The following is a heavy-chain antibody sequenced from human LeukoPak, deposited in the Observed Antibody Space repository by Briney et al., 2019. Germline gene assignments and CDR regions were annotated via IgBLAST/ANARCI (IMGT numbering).Heavy chain of an antibody. D-gene: IGHD3-22*01. J-gene: IGHJ3*02. CDR2: IHYSGST. CDR3: ARRRYDGSGYSLPLDAFDI. V-gene: IGHV4-59*08. CDR1: GGSISSDY. Sequence: SETLSLTCTVSGGSISSDYWSWIRQPPGKGLEWIGYIHYSGSTNYYPSLKGRVTISFDTSKSQFSLNLNSVTAADTAVYYCARRRYDGSGYSLPLDAFDIWGQGTMVTVSS.